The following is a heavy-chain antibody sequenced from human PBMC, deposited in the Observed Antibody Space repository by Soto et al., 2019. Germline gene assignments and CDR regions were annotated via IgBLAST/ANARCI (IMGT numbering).Heavy chain of an antibody. CDR2: INHSGST. Sequence: SETLSLTCAVYGGSFSGYYWSWIRQPPGKGLEWIGEINHSGSTNYNPSLKSRVTISVDTSTNTFSLKLSSVTAADTAMYYCARTSVKPRRAFDLWGQGTLVTVSS. CDR3: ARTSVKPRRAFDL. D-gene: IGHD4-17*01. V-gene: IGHV4-34*01. J-gene: IGHJ4*02. CDR1: GGSFSGYY.